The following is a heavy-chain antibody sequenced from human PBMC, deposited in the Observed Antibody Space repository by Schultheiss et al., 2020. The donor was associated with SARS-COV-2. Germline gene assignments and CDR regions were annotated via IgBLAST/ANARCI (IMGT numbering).Heavy chain of an antibody. CDR1: GFTFSSYW. D-gene: IGHD3-9*01. V-gene: IGHV3-23*01. CDR2: ISGSGGST. CDR3: AKAPPGGYDILTGYLYYYYMDV. J-gene: IGHJ6*03. Sequence: GGSLRLSCAASGFTFSSYWMHWVRQAPWKGLEWVSAISGSGGSTYYADSVKGRFTISRDNSKNTLYLQMNSLRAEDTAVYYCAKAPPGGYDILTGYLYYYYMDVWGKGTTVTVSS.